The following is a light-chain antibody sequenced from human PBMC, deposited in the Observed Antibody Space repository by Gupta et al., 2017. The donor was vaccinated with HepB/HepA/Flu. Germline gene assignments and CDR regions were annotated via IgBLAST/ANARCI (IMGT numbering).Light chain of an antibody. CDR2: GKS. Sequence: SSELTQAPAVSVALGQTVRITCQGDSLRRFYANWYQQKPGQAPVLVIYGKSNRPPGIPDRFSGTSSGNTASLTITGAQAEDEADYYCNSRDSSGDHVVFGGGTELTVL. CDR3: NSRDSSGDHVV. CDR1: SLRRFY. V-gene: IGLV3-19*01. J-gene: IGLJ2*01.